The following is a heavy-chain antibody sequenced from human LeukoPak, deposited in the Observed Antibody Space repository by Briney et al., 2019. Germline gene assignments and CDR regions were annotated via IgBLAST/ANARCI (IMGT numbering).Heavy chain of an antibody. J-gene: IGHJ4*02. D-gene: IGHD4-17*01. Sequence: SETLSPTCAVYGGSFSGYYWSWIRQPPGKGLEWIGEINHSGSTNYNPSLKSRVTISVDTSKNQFSLKLSSVTAADTAVYYCARVGSMYGDYGLDYFDYWGQGTLVTVSS. CDR2: INHSGST. V-gene: IGHV4-34*01. CDR3: ARVGSMYGDYGLDYFDY. CDR1: GGSFSGYY.